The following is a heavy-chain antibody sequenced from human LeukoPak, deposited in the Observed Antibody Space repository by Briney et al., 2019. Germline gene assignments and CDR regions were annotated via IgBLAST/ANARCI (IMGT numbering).Heavy chain of an antibody. Sequence: PSETLSLTCTVSGGSISSYYWSWIRQPPGKGLEWIGYIYYSGSTNYNPSLKSRVTISVDTSKNQFSLKLSSVPDADTAVYYCARVDYDSSGYPLNFDYWGQGTLVTVSA. CDR3: ARVDYDSSGYPLNFDY. CDR2: IYYSGST. D-gene: IGHD3-22*01. CDR1: GGSISSYY. V-gene: IGHV4-59*01. J-gene: IGHJ4*02.